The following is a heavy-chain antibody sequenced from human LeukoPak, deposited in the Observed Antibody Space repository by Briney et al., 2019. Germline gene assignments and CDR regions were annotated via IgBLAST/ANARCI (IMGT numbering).Heavy chain of an antibody. CDR1: GFTFSSYA. Sequence: PGGSLRLSCAASGFTFSSYAMSWVRQAPGKGLDWVSAISGSGGSTYYADSVKGRFTISRDNSKNTLYLQMNSLRAEDTAVYYCAKGCGFGELLSDYYGMDVWGKGTTVTVSS. V-gene: IGHV3-23*01. D-gene: IGHD3-10*01. CDR2: ISGSGGST. J-gene: IGHJ6*04. CDR3: AKGCGFGELLSDYYGMDV.